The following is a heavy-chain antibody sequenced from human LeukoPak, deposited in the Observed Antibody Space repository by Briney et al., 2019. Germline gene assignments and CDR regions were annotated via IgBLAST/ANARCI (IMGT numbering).Heavy chain of an antibody. CDR3: ARLRYYDFWSGYIY. V-gene: IGHV4-39*01. D-gene: IGHD3-3*01. CDR1: GGSISSSSYY. J-gene: IGHJ4*02. Sequence: SETLSLTCTVSGGSISSSSYYWGWIRQPPGKGLEWIGSIYYSGSTHYNPSLKSRVTISVDTSKNQFSLMLSSVTAADTAVYYCARLRYYDFWSGYIYWGQGTLVTVSS. CDR2: IYYSGST.